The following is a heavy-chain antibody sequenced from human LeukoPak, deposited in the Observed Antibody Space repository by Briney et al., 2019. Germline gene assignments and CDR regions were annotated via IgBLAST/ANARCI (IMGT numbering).Heavy chain of an antibody. CDR3: ARDSSVRDEAWWFNP. V-gene: IGHV1-24*01. D-gene: IGHD3-10*01. CDR2: FDPEDGET. J-gene: IGHJ5*02. CDR1: GYTLTELS. Sequence: ASVKVSCKVSGYTLTELSMHWVRQAPGKGLEWMGGFDPEDGETIYAQKFQGRVTLTRDMSTSTDYLELSSLRSEDTAVYYCARDSSVRDEAWWFNPWGQGTLSPSPQ.